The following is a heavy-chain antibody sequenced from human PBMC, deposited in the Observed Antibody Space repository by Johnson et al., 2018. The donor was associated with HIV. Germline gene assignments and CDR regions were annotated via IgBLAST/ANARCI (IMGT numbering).Heavy chain of an antibody. CDR2: INWNGDST. V-gene: IGHV3-20*04. CDR3: AKDRDLAAAGTDAFDI. J-gene: IGHJ3*02. D-gene: IGHD6-13*01. Sequence: VQLVESGGGVVRPGGSLRLSCAASGFTFDDYGMSWVRQAPGKGLEWVSGINWNGDSTAYAASVKGRFTISRDNAKNSLYLQMNSLRAEDTALYYCAKDRDLAAAGTDAFDIWGQGTMVTVSS. CDR1: GFTFDDYG.